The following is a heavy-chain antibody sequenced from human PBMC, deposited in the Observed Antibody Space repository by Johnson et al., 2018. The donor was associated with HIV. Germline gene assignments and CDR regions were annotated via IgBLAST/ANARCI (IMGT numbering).Heavy chain of an antibody. CDR1: GFTFDDYA. Sequence: VQLVESGGGLVQPGRSLRLSCAASGFTFDDYAMHWVRQAPGKGLEWVSSISGGSTYFADSRKGRFTISRDNPKNSLYLQMNSLRAEDTAVYYCARDCSSWRNALDIWGQGTMVTVSS. J-gene: IGHJ3*02. CDR3: ARDCSSWRNALDI. CDR2: ISGGST. V-gene: IGHV3-9*01. D-gene: IGHD6-13*01.